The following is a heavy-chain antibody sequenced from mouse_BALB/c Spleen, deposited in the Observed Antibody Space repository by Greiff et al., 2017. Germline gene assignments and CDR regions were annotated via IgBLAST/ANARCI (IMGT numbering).Heavy chain of an antibody. CDR3: ARGGYYGSSSYAMDY. CDR2: IFPGTGTT. J-gene: IGHJ4*01. V-gene: IGHV1S132*01. D-gene: IGHD1-1*01. CDR1: GYTFTSYW. Sequence: QVQLQQSGAELVKPGASVKLSCKTSGYTFTSYWIQWVKQRPGQGLGWIGEIFPGTGTTYYNEKFKGKATLTIDTSSSTAYMQRSSLTSEDSAVYFGARGGYYGSSSYAMDYWGQGTTVTVSS.